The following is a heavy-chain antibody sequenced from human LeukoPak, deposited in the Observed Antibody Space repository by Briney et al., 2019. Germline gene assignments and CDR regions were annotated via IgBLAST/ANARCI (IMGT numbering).Heavy chain of an antibody. J-gene: IGHJ3*02. CDR3: ARDGNYYDSSGPRAFDI. CDR2: ISYDGSNK. D-gene: IGHD3-22*01. CDR1: GFTFSSYA. V-gene: IGHV3-30*04. Sequence: GGSLRLSCAASGFTFSSYAMHWVRQAPGKGLEWVAVISYDGSNKYYADSVKGRFTISRDNSKNTLYLQMNSLRAEDTAVYYCARDGNYYDSSGPRAFDIWGQGTMVTVSS.